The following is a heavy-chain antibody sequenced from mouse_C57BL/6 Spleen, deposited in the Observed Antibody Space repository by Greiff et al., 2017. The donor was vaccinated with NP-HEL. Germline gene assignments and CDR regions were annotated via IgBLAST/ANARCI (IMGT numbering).Heavy chain of an antibody. CDR1: GYSITSGYY. CDR3: ARDYDGYYGD. D-gene: IGHD2-3*01. Sequence: EVKLMESGPGLVKPSQSLSLTCSVTGYSITSGYYWNWIRQFPGNKLEWMGYISYDGSNNYNPSLKNRISITRDTSKNQFFLKLKSVTTEDTATYYCARDYDGYYGDGGQGTTLTVSS. J-gene: IGHJ2*01. V-gene: IGHV3-6*01. CDR2: ISYDGSN.